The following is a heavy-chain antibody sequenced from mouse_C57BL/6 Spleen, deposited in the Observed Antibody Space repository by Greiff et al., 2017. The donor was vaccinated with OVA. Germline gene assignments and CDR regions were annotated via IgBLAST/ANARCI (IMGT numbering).Heavy chain of an antibody. Sequence: EVKLQESGPELVKPGASVKIPCKASGYTFTDYNMDWVKQSHGKSLEWIGDINPNNGGTIYNQKFKGKATLTVDKSSSTAYMELRSLTSEDTAVYYCARLATGTRYFDDWGQGTTLTVSS. CDR3: ARLATGTRYFDD. J-gene: IGHJ2*01. V-gene: IGHV1-18*01. CDR2: INPNNGGT. CDR1: GYTFTDYN. D-gene: IGHD4-1*01.